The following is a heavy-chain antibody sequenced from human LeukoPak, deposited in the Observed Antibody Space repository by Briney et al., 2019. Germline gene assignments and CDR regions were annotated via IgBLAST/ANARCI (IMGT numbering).Heavy chain of an antibody. D-gene: IGHD6-13*01. Sequence: PGGSLRLSCAASGFTFSSYSMNWVRQAPGKGLEWVSYISSSSSTIYYADSVKGRFTISRDNSKNTLYLQMNSLRVEDTALYYCARDPINIATAANGFDYWGQGTLVTVSS. J-gene: IGHJ4*02. CDR2: ISSSSSTI. CDR1: GFTFSSYS. V-gene: IGHV3-48*01. CDR3: ARDPINIATAANGFDY.